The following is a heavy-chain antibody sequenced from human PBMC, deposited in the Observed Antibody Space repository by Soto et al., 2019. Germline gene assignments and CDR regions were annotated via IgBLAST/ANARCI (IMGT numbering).Heavy chain of an antibody. J-gene: IGHJ4*02. CDR1: GYTFTSYA. D-gene: IGHD2-15*01. CDR2: INAGNGNT. Sequence: QVQLVQSGAEEKKPGASVKVSCKASGYTFTSYAMHWVRQAPGQRLEWMGWINAGNGNTKYSQKFQGRVTITRDTSASTAYMELSSLRSEDTAVYYCARDLSGCSGGSCYSARFDYWGQGTLVNVSS. V-gene: IGHV1-3*05. CDR3: ARDLSGCSGGSCYSARFDY.